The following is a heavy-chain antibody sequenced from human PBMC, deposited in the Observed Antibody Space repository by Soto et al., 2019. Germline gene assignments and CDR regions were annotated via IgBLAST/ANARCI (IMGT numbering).Heavy chain of an antibody. CDR3: ARLGITGGYYYYMDV. CDR2: IYYSGST. V-gene: IGHV4-59*08. CDR1: GGSISSYY. D-gene: IGHD1-20*01. J-gene: IGHJ6*03. Sequence: QVQLQESGPGLVKPSETLSLTCTVSGGSISSYYWSWIRQPPGKGLEWIGYIYYSGSTNYNPSLKSRFTISVDTSKNQSSLKLSSVTAADTAVYYCARLGITGGYYYYMDVWGKGTTVTVSS.